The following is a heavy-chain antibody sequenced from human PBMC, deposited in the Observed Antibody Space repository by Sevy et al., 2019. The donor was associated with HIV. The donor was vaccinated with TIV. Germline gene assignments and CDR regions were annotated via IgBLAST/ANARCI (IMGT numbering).Heavy chain of an antibody. Sequence: GESLKISCAASGFTFSNYWMSCVRQAPGKGLEWVAHIKRDGSEKYYVDSVKGRFSISRDNPKNSLYLQMNSLRAEDTAVYYCARDCSSTTCLWGLDVWGQGTTVTVSS. CDR3: ARDCSSTTCLWGLDV. CDR2: IKRDGSEK. CDR1: GFTFSNYW. D-gene: IGHD2-2*01. V-gene: IGHV3-7*03. J-gene: IGHJ6*02.